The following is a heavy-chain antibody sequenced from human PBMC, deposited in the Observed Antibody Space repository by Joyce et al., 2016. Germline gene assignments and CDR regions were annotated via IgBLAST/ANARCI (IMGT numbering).Heavy chain of an antibody. J-gene: IGHJ5*02. CDR2: INEDGNEK. CDR3: TRGSGTGWFDP. V-gene: IGHV3-7*03. Sequence: EVYLVESGGGLVQPGGSLRFSCAASGFSFRYFWMDWFSQAQGKELEWVAQINEDGNEKNYTDSLRGRFTISRDNAKNSVDLQINSLRVEDTAVYYCTRGSGTGWFDPWGQGTLVTVSS. CDR1: GFSFRYFW. D-gene: IGHD6-13*01.